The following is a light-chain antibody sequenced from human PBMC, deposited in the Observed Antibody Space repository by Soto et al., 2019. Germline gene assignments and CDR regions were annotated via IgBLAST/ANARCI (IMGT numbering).Light chain of an antibody. Sequence: DIKMTQSPSTLSASVGDRVTITCRASQNIDISLAWYQQKPWKAPNLLIYKASILESRVPSRFSGSGPGTEFPLTINSLQPDYFATYFCHSYDSYSYTFGQGTNLQIK. J-gene: IGKJ2*01. V-gene: IGKV1-5*03. CDR1: QNIDIS. CDR2: KAS. CDR3: HSYDSYSYT.